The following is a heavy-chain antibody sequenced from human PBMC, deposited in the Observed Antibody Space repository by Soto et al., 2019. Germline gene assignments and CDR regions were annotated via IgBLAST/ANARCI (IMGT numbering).Heavy chain of an antibody. CDR3: ERGSDGDYSEY. CDR1: GGSISNYY. J-gene: IGHJ4*02. D-gene: IGHD3-16*01. V-gene: IGHV4-59*13. Sequence: PSETLSLTCTVSGGSISNYYWTCIRQPPGKGLEWIGYISYSGSNNYTPSLKSRVTISLDKYNKQFSLKLSSVTAADTAVYYSERGSDGDYSEYWGQGNLVTVS. CDR2: ISYSGSN.